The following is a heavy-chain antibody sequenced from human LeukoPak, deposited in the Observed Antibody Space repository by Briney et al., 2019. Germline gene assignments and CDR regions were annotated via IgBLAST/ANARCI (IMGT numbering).Heavy chain of an antibody. J-gene: IGHJ5*02. Sequence: PSETQTLSCTVSGDSFNTYYGNWIRKPPGEGLEWIGYISYSGSTNYNPSLKSRATMSVDTSKNQFSLKLSTVTAADTAVYYCARDRDIVEHTGWFDPWGQGTLVTVSS. V-gene: IGHV4-59*01. CDR3: ARDRDIVEHTGWFDP. CDR2: ISYSGST. CDR1: GDSFNTYY. D-gene: IGHD2-15*01.